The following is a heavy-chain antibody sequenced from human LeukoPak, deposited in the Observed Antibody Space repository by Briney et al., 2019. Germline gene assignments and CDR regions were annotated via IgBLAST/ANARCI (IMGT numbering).Heavy chain of an antibody. CDR1: GGSISSYY. Sequence: SETLSLTCTVSGGSISSYYWSWIRQPPGKGLEWVGYIYYGGSTNYNPSLKSRVTISVDTSKNQFSLKLSSVTAADTAVYYCARDVLDVYWYSSSWYGAFDIWGQGTMVTVSS. CDR3: ARDVLDVYWYSSSWYGAFDI. J-gene: IGHJ3*02. CDR2: IYYGGST. D-gene: IGHD6-13*01. V-gene: IGHV4-59*12.